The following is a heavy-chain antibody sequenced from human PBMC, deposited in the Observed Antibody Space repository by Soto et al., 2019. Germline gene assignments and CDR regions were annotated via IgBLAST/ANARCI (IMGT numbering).Heavy chain of an antibody. CDR2: ISAYNGNT. J-gene: IGHJ6*02. D-gene: IGHD3-3*01. CDR1: GYTFTSYG. Sequence: ASVKVSCKASGYTFTSYGISWVRQAPGQGLEWMGWISAYNGNTNYAQKLQGRVTMTTDTSTSTAYMELRSLRSDDTAVYYCARFPSSSYYYFCRGPDYFYHYGIDVWGQGATVTVSS. V-gene: IGHV1-18*01. CDR3: ARFPSSSYYYFCRGPDYFYHYGIDV.